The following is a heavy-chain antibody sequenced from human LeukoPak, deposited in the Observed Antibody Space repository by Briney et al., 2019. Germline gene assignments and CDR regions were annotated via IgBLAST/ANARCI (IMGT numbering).Heavy chain of an antibody. J-gene: IGHJ3*02. Sequence: SETLSLTCTVSGGSISSSSYYWSWIRQHPGKGLEWIGYIYYSGSTNYNPSLKSRVTISVDTSKNQFSLKLSSVTAADTAVYYCARGITMVRDRGAFDIWGQGTMVTVSS. CDR1: GGSISSSSYY. CDR3: ARGITMVRDRGAFDI. V-gene: IGHV4-61*05. D-gene: IGHD3-10*01. CDR2: IYYSGST.